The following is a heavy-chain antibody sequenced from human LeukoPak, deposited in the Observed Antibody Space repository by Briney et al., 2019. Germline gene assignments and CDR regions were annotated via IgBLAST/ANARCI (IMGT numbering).Heavy chain of an antibody. CDR2: IYYSGDT. V-gene: IGHV4-59*08. J-gene: IGHJ4*02. Sequence: SETLSLTCTVSGASISSYYWTWIRQPPGKGLEWIGYIYYSGDTKCNPSLKSRVTISVDMSKNQVSLQLNSVTAADTAVYYCAGYCGGGSCADSWGQGTLVTVSS. CDR1: GASISSYY. CDR3: AGYCGGGSCADS. D-gene: IGHD2-15*01.